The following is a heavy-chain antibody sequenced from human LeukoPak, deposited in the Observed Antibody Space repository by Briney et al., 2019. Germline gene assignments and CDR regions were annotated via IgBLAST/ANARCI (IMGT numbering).Heavy chain of an antibody. CDR2: IKPDGSEK. Sequence: PGGSLRLSCAASAVTFRTYWMSWVRQAPGKGLEWVAMIKPDGSEKYYVDSVKGLFTISRDNAKNSLYLQMTSLRAEDTAVYYCTRDASGDTNSGPRMDVWGQRTTVTVS. CDR3: TRDASGDTNSGPRMDV. V-gene: IGHV3-7*05. CDR1: AVTFRTYW. J-gene: IGHJ6*02. D-gene: IGHD1-26*01.